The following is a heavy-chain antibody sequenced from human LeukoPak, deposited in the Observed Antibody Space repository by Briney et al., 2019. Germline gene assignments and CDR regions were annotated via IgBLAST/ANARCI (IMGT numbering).Heavy chain of an antibody. CDR2: ISGSGGST. CDR3: AKARLLWFGEFDY. V-gene: IGHV3-23*01. CDR1: GFPFSSYA. Sequence: SGGSLRLSCAASGFPFSSYAMSWVRQAPGKGLEWVSAISGSGGSTYYADSVKGRFTISRDNSKNTLYLQMNSLRAEDTAVYYFAKARLLWFGEFDYWGQGTLVTVSS. D-gene: IGHD3-10*01. J-gene: IGHJ4*02.